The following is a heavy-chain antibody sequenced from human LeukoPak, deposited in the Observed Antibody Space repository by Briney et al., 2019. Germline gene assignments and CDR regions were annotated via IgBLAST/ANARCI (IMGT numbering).Heavy chain of an antibody. CDR2: IYTSGST. J-gene: IGHJ4*02. CDR1: GGSISSGSYY. V-gene: IGHV4-61*02. Sequence: SETLSLTCTVSGGSISSGSYYWSWIRQPAGKGLEWIGRIYTSGSTNYNPSLKSRVTISVDTSKNQFSLKLSSVTAADTAVYYCARESWVYYDSSGYYYGAFDYWGQGTLVTVSS. CDR3: ARESWVYYDSSGYYYGAFDY. D-gene: IGHD3-22*01.